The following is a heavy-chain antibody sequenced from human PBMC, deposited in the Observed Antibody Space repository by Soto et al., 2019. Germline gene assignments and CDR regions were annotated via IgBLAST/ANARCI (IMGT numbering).Heavy chain of an antibody. Sequence: GESLKISCQGSGYRFSSYWIAWVRQMPGKGLEWMGIIYPGDSATIYSPSFQGQVIFSVDKSTSTAYLQWSSLKASDTAMYYCARQGSNGAYYYYGMDVWGQGTTVTVSS. CDR2: IYPGDSAT. D-gene: IGHD2-8*01. CDR1: GYRFSSYW. CDR3: ARQGSNGAYYYYGMDV. V-gene: IGHV5-51*01. J-gene: IGHJ6*02.